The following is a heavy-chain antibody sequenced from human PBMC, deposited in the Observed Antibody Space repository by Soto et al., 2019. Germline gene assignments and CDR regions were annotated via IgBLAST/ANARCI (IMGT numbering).Heavy chain of an antibody. V-gene: IGHV4-59*01. CDR1: GGSISSYY. CDR2: IYYSGST. CDR3: ARERSSDYSSWFDP. Sequence: SETLSLTCTVSGGSISSYYWSWIRQPPGKGLEWIGYIYYSGSTNYNPSLKSRVTISVDTFKNQFSLKLSSVTAADTAVYYCARERSSDYSSWFDPWGQGTLVTVSS. D-gene: IGHD6-13*01. J-gene: IGHJ5*02.